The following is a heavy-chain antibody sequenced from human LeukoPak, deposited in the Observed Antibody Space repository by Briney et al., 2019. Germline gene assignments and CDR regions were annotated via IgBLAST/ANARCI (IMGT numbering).Heavy chain of an antibody. CDR3: ARDLDYCGAGSPSFDY. V-gene: IGHV1-69*04. J-gene: IGHJ4*02. CDR2: IIPILGIA. CDR1: GGTFSSYA. Sequence: ASVTLSCKASGGTFSSYAISWVREAPGQGLEWMGRIIPILGIANYAQKFQGRVTITAEKATSTAYMELSSLRSVDTAVYYCARDLDYCGAGSPSFDYWGQGTLVTVSS. D-gene: IGHD3-10*01.